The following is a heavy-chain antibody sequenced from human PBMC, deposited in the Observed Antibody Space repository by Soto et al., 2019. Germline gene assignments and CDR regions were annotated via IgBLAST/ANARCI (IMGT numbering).Heavy chain of an antibody. CDR3: AKSLDAYYDSSGYLIDY. V-gene: IGHV3-23*01. CDR1: GFTFSSYA. J-gene: IGHJ4*02. Sequence: GGSLRLSCAASGFTFSSYAMSWVRQAPGKGLEWVSAISGSGGSTYYADSVKGRFTISRDNSKNTLYLQMNSLRAEDTAVYYCAKSLDAYYDSSGYLIDYWDQGTLVTVSS. CDR2: ISGSGGST. D-gene: IGHD3-22*01.